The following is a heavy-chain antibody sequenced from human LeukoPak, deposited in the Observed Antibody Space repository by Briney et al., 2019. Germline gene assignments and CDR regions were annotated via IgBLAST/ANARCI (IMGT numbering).Heavy chain of an antibody. J-gene: IGHJ4*02. CDR2: KSGSGGKT. CDR3: AKGGGTDDLYYFDS. CDR1: GFTFRSYS. V-gene: IGHV3-23*01. D-gene: IGHD3-3*01. Sequence: GRSLSLSRAACGFTFRSYSLRWVTQPPAKGLEGVSGKSGSGGKTYYADSPEGRFNIPRHNYKNTLHREMHLLSCEDTAIYHCAKGGGTDDLYYFDSWGQGTLVTVSS.